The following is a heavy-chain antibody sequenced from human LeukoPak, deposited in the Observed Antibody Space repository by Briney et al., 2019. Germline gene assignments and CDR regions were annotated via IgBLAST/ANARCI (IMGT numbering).Heavy chain of an antibody. J-gene: IGHJ6*02. CDR1: GFTFSSYA. D-gene: IGHD3-9*01. Sequence: GVPLRLSCAASGFTFSSYAMSWVRQAPGKGLEWVSAISGSGGSTYYADSVKGRFTISRDNSKNTLYPQMNSLRAEDTAVYYCAAEYYDILTGSNYYYGMDVWGQGTTVTVSS. CDR3: AAEYYDILTGSNYYYGMDV. CDR2: ISGSGGST. V-gene: IGHV3-23*01.